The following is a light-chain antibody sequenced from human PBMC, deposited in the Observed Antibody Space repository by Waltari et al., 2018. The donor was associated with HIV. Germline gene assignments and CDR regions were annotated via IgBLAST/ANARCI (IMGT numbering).Light chain of an antibody. V-gene: IGKV1-39*01. Sequence: DIQMTQSPSSLSASVGDRVSLTCRESGNIKTYLSWYQQRPGRAPSLLIFETSTLETGVPSRVSGSGSGTHFSLTISNLQPHDFATYVCQQSYSAPYTCGGGTRVQI. CDR3: QQSYSAPYT. CDR1: GNIKTY. CDR2: ETS. J-gene: IGKJ4*02.